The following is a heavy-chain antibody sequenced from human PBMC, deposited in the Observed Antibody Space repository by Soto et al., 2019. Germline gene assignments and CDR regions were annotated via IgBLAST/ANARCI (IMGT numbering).Heavy chain of an antibody. J-gene: IGHJ4*02. CDR2: TSESGIT. CDR1: GGSFSGYY. Sequence: QVQLQQWGAGLLKPSETLSLTCAVYGGSFSGYYWTWIRQPPGKGLEWIGETSESGITNYNPSLKTRLVMSLDTSENQFSLKLSSVTAADTAVYYCARLTGTQDYWGQGTLVTVS. CDR3: ARLTGTQDY. V-gene: IGHV4-34*01. D-gene: IGHD1-1*01.